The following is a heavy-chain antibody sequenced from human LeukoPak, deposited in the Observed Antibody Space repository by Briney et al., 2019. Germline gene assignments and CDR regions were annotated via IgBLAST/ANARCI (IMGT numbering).Heavy chain of an antibody. V-gene: IGHV3-23*01. CDR1: GFTFSSYA. CDR2: ISGSGGST. D-gene: IGHD3-16*02. Sequence: GGSLRLSCAASGFTFSSYAMSWVRQAPGKGLEWVSAISGSGGSTYYADSVKGRFTISRDNSKNTLYLQMNSLRAEDTAVYYCAKEFYSDYVWGSYRYMFDYWGQGTLVTVSS. CDR3: AKEFYSDYVWGSYRYMFDY. J-gene: IGHJ4*02.